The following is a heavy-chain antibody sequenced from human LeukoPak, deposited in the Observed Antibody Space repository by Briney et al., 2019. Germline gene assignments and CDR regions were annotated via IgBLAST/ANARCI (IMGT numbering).Heavy chain of an antibody. Sequence: SETLSLTCTVSGGPISSDYWSWIRQPPGKGLEWVAYIYNSGSTSYNPSLKSRGTISMNTSKNQFSLKLSSVTAADTAVYYCARGPGGGSYSDAFDIWGQGTMVTVSS. CDR3: ARGPGGGSYSDAFDI. D-gene: IGHD1-26*01. CDR1: GGPISSDY. CDR2: IYNSGST. V-gene: IGHV4-59*01. J-gene: IGHJ3*02.